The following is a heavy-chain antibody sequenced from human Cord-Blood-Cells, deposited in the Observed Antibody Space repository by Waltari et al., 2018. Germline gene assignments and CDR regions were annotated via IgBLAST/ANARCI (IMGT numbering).Heavy chain of an antibody. J-gene: IGHJ3*02. Sequence: QVQLQESGPGLVKPSETLSLTCTVPVGSISSYYWSWIRQPPGKGLEWIGYIYYSGSTNYNPSLKSRVTISVDTSKNQFSLKLSSVTAADTAVYYCASSVTGDAFDIWGQGTMVTVSS. V-gene: IGHV4-59*01. CDR2: IYYSGST. D-gene: IGHD7-27*01. CDR1: VGSISSYY. CDR3: ASSVTGDAFDI.